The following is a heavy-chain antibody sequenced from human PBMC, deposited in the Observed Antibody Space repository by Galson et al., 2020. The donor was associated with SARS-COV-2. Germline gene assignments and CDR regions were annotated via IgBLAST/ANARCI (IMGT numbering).Heavy chain of an antibody. CDR2: INPSGGST. CDR3: ARDRVVPAATGYFDY. V-gene: IGHV1-46*01. D-gene: IGHD2-2*01. CDR1: GYTFTSYY. J-gene: IGHJ4*02. Sequence: ASVKVSCKASGYTFTSYYMHWVRQAPGQGLAWMGIINPSGGSTSYAQKFQGRVTMTRDTSTSTVYMELSSLRSEDTAVYYCARDRVVPAATGYFDYWGQGTLVTVSS.